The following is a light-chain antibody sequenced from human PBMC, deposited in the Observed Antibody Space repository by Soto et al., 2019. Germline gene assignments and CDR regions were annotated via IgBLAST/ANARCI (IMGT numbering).Light chain of an antibody. CDR2: TAS. V-gene: IGKV1-27*01. J-gene: IGKJ3*01. CDR3: QNYNSAPFT. CDR1: QDISDF. Sequence: DIQMTQSPSSLSASVGDRVTITCRASQDISDFLVLYQQKPGKVPKLLIYTASTFQAGATSRLSGSGSGTEFNITISSLQPEDVATYYCQNYNSAPFTFGTGTKVNIK.